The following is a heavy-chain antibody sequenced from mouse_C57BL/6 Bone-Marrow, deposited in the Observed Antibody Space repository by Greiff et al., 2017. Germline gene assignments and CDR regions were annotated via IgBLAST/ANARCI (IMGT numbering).Heavy chain of an antibody. V-gene: IGHV1-64*01. CDR1: GYTFTSYW. Sequence: QVQLQQPGAELVKPGASVKLSCKASGYTFTSYWMHWVKQRPGQGLEWIGMIHPNSGSTNYNEKFKSKATLTVDKSSSTAYMQLSSLTSEDSAVYYCARLVPMGTVVAPYYFDYWGQGTTLTVSS. CDR2: IHPNSGST. J-gene: IGHJ2*01. CDR3: ARLVPMGTVVAPYYFDY. D-gene: IGHD1-1*01.